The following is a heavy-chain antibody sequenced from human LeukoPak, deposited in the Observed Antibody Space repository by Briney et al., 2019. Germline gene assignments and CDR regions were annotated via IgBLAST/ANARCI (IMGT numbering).Heavy chain of an antibody. Sequence: AGSLTLSCAASGFTFSSYSMNWIRQAPWKGLEWVSSISSSSSYIYYADSVNGRFTISRDNAKNTLYLQMNSLRAEDTAVYYCARSCMSSTCSLDYWGQGTLVTVSS. CDR3: ARSCMSSTCSLDY. V-gene: IGHV3-21*01. J-gene: IGHJ4*02. D-gene: IGHD2-2*01. CDR1: GFTFSSYS. CDR2: ISSSSSYI.